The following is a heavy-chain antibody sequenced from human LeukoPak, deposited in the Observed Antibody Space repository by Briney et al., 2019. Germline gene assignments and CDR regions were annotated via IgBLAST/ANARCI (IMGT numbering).Heavy chain of an antibody. CDR1: GYTFTTYH. CDR3: ATERGGGTWFDP. D-gene: IGHD2-15*01. CDR2: INTRDGNT. Sequence: ASVKVSCKASGYTFTTYHMHWVRQAPGQGLEWMGMINTRDGNTNYAQKFQGRVTMTRDTSTSTVYMELSSLRSEDTAVYYCATERGGGTWFDPWGRGTLVTVSP. J-gene: IGHJ5*02. V-gene: IGHV1-46*01.